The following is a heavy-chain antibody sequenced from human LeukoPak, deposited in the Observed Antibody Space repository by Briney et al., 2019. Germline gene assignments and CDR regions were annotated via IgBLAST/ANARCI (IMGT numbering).Heavy chain of an antibody. V-gene: IGHV4-4*07. D-gene: IGHD6-19*01. CDR2: IYCSGST. J-gene: IGHJ4*02. Sequence: PSETLSLTCTVSGGSIYSYYWSWIRQPAGKGLEWIGRIYCSGSTNYNPSLKSRVTMSVDTSKNQFSLKLSSVTAADTAVYYCARDRREGSGWYIDYWGQGTLVTVSS. CDR3: ARDRREGSGWYIDY. CDR1: GGSIYSYY.